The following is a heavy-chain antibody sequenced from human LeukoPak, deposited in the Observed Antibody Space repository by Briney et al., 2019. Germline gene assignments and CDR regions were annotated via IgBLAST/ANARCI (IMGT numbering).Heavy chain of an antibody. Sequence: PGGSLRLTCAAPQFTFSGHWMNWVRQAPGKGLEWMAIKKQDGSEIRYVDSVKGRFTISRDNTKNVLYLQMNSLRAEDTAVYYCAGGSGWLPGYWGQGTLVTVSS. CDR2: KKQDGSEI. D-gene: IGHD6-19*01. CDR3: AGGSGWLPGY. V-gene: IGHV3-7*01. J-gene: IGHJ4*02. CDR1: QFTFSGHW.